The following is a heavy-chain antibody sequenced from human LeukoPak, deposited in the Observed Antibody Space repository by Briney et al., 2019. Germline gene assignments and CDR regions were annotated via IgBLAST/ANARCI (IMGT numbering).Heavy chain of an antibody. CDR3: ARGSYTSGFYYDPWDY. CDR2: INHVGST. V-gene: IGHV4-34*01. CDR1: GGSFRGYY. J-gene: IGHJ4*02. Sequence: NPSETLSLTCAVYGGSFRGYYWSWIRQPPGKWLEWIGEINHVGSTIYNLSLKSRVTISVDTSKNQFSLNLSSVTAADTAVYYCARGSYTSGFYYDPWDYWGQGTLVTVSS. D-gene: IGHD3-22*01.